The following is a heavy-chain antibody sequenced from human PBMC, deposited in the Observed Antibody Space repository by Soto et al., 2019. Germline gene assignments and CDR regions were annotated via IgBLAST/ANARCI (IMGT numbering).Heavy chain of an antibody. Sequence: SETLSLTCTVSGGSISSYYWSWIRQPPGKGLEWIAYTYYSGSTDYNPSLKSRVTISVDTSKNQFSLKLNFVTAADTAVYYCARDKITGLFDYSGQGTLVTVSS. J-gene: IGHJ4*02. CDR2: TYYSGST. CDR3: ARDKITGLFDY. V-gene: IGHV4-59*12. CDR1: GGSISSYY. D-gene: IGHD2-8*02.